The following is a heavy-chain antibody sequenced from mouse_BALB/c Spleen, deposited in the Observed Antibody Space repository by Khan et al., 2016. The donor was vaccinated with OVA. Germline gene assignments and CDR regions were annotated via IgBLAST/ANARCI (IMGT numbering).Heavy chain of an antibody. CDR2: ISYSGST. V-gene: IGHV3-2*02. J-gene: IGHJ2*01. D-gene: IGHD1-2*01. CDR1: GYSITSGYG. CDR3: ARPARIKY. Sequence: EVKLEESGPGLVKPSQSLSLTCTVTGYSITSGYGWNWIRQFPGNKLEWMGYISYSGSTNYNPSLKSRISITRDTSKNQFFLQLNSVTTEDTATYYCARPARIKYWGQGTTLTVSS.